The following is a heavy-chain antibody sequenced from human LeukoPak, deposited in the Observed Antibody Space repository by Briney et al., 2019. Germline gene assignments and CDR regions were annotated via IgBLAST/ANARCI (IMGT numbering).Heavy chain of an antibody. D-gene: IGHD7-27*01. CDR3: ARATTGEPYSWFDP. Sequence: KPSETLSLTCTVSGGPISSYYWSWIRQPPGKGLEWIGYIYYTGSTNYNPSLRSRVTISVDTSKNQFSLKLSSVTAADTAVYYCARATTGEPYSWFDPWGQGTLVTVSS. V-gene: IGHV4-59*01. CDR2: IYYTGST. CDR1: GGPISSYY. J-gene: IGHJ5*02.